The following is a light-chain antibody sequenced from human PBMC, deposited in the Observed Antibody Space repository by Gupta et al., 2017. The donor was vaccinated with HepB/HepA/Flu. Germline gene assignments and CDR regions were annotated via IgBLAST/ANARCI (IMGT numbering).Light chain of an antibody. J-gene: IGLJ3*02. CDR1: NIGRTS. CDR2: VDS. CDR3: QLWESSGALWV. Sequence: SDALTTTPSVSVAPGKPARITCGENNIGRTSVHWYQQKQGPAPVWVVVVDSDRPSGIPERVACSTSGNTDKPTLSIVEAWDEADDDCQLWESSGALWVFGGGTKLTVL. V-gene: IGLV3-21*03.